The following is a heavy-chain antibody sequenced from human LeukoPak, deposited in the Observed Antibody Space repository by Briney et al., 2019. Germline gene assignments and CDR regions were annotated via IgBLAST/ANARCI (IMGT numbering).Heavy chain of an antibody. CDR1: GYTFTSYA. CDR3: ARDGSSTSPRGFFGP. CDR2: INAGNGNT. J-gene: IGHJ5*02. Sequence: ASVKVSCKASGYTFTSYAMHWVRQAPGQRLEWMGWINAGNGNTKYSQKFQGRVTMTRDTSISTAYMELSRLRSDDTAVYYCARDGSSTSPRGFFGPWGQGTLVTVSS. D-gene: IGHD2-2*01. V-gene: IGHV1-3*01.